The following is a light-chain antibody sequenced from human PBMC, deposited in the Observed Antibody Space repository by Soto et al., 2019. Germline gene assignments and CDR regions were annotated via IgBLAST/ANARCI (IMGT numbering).Light chain of an antibody. J-gene: IGLJ1*01. V-gene: IGLV2-14*03. Sequence: QSVLTQPASVSGSPGQSIAISCTGTSSDVGGYNYVSCNKQHPGKPPNTMIYDVKHRPSGVSNRFSGSKSGNTASLTISGLQAEDEADSYCCSYTTSSTYVFGTGTKVPV. CDR3: CSYTTSSTYV. CDR1: SSDVGGYNY. CDR2: DVK.